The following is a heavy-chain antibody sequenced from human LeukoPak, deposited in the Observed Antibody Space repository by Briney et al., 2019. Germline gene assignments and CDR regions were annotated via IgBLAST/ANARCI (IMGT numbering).Heavy chain of an antibody. CDR1: GGSISSYY. CDR3: ARTTEGYCRGRSCYSYYYYMDV. CDR2: IHYSGST. J-gene: IGHJ6*03. Sequence: SETLSLTCTVSGGSISSYYWSWIRQPPGKGLEWIGYIHYSGSTNYNPSLKSRLTISVDTSKNQFSLKLSSVTAADTAVYYCARTTEGYCRGRSCYSYYYYMDVWGKGTTVTVSS. D-gene: IGHD2-15*01. V-gene: IGHV4-59*01.